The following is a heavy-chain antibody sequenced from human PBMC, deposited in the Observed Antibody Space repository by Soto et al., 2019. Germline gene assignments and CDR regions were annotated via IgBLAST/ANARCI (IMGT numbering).Heavy chain of an antibody. CDR2: IKQDGSEK. J-gene: IGHJ4*02. CDR1: GFTFSNFW. D-gene: IGHD6-19*01. V-gene: IGHV3-7*01. CDR3: AREQSSGWSYFDY. Sequence: EVQLVESGGGLVQPGGSLRLSCAASGFTFSNFWMSWIRQAPGKGLEWVANIKQDGSEKYFADSVKGRFTISRDNAKNSLYLQMNSLRAEDTAVYYCAREQSSGWSYFDYWGQGTLVTVSS.